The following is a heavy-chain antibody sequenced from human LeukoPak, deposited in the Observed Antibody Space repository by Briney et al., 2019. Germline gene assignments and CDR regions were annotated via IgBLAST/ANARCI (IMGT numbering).Heavy chain of an antibody. V-gene: IGHV7-4-1*02. CDR2: INTNTGNP. J-gene: IGHJ5*02. CDR3: VRDTNTLTHYYGSGSYSCWFDP. Sequence: ASVKVSCKASGYTFTGYYMHWVRQAPGQGLEWMGWINTNTGNPTYAQGFTGRFVFSLDTSVSTAYLQISSLKAEDTAVYYCVRDTNTLTHYYGSGSYSCWFDPWGQGTLVTVSS. D-gene: IGHD3-10*01. CDR1: GYTFTGYY.